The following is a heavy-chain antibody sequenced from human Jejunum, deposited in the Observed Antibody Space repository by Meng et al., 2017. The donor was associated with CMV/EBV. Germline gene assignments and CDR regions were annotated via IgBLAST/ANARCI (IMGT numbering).Heavy chain of an antibody. J-gene: IGHJ6*04. CDR3: AKDKGRNYYYGMDV. CDR2: IGWNSGRI. CDR1: GFTFDDCA. Sequence: GFTFDDCAMHWGRQAPGKGLGWVSGIGWNSGRIGYADSVKGRFTISRDNAKNSLYLQMNSLRAEDTAFYYCAKDKGRNYYYGMDVWGKGTTVTVSS. V-gene: IGHV3-9*01.